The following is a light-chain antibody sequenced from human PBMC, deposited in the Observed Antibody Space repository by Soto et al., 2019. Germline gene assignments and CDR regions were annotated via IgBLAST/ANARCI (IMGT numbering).Light chain of an antibody. J-gene: IGLJ3*02. CDR3: ATWDSSLSGGV. CDR2: DNN. V-gene: IGLV1-51*01. CDR1: TSNIGNNY. Sequence: QSVLTQPPSVSSALGLKVTISCSGSTSNIGNNYVSWYQQLPGTAPKLLIYDNNRRPSGIPDRFSASKSGTSATLGITGLQTGDEADYYCATWDSSLSGGVFGGGTKLTVL.